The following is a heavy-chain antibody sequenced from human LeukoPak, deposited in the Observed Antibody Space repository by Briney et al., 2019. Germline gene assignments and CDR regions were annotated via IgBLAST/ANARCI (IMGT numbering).Heavy chain of an antibody. CDR1: GYTFTSYA. V-gene: IGHV1-3*01. CDR2: INAGNGNT. J-gene: IGHJ4*02. Sequence: ASVKVSCKASGYTFTSYALHWVRQAPGQRLEWMGWINAGNGNTKYSQKFQGRVTITSDTSASTACMDLSSLRSEDTAVYYCASNLNSGSYINLDYWGQGTLVTVSS. CDR3: ASNLNSGSYINLDY. D-gene: IGHD1-26*01.